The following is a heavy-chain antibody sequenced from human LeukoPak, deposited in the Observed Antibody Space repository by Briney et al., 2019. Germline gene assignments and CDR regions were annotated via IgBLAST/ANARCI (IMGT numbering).Heavy chain of an antibody. CDR3: ARGAGWLIDY. V-gene: IGHV4-38-2*02. J-gene: IGHJ4*02. Sequence: SETMSLTCTVSGYPISSGYYWGWIRQPPGKGLEWIGYIYYSGSTNYNPSLKSRVTISVDTSKNQFSLKLSSVTAADTAVYCARGAGWLIDYWGQGILVTVSS. D-gene: IGHD3-16*01. CDR1: GYPISSGYY. CDR2: IYYSGST.